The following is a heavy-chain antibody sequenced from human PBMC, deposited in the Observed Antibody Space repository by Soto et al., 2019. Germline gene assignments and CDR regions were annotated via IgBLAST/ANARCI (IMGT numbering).Heavy chain of an antibody. Sequence: EVQLVESGGGLVKPGGSLRLSCAASGFTFSSYSMNWVRQAPGKGLEWVSSISSSSSYIYYADSVKGRFTISRDNAKNSLALQMNRLRAEDTAVYYCAGEPASGDSGGGSGYWGQGTLVTVSS. J-gene: IGHJ4*02. D-gene: IGHD4-17*01. CDR3: AGEPASGDSGGGSGY. CDR2: ISSSSSYI. V-gene: IGHV3-21*01. CDR1: GFTFSSYS.